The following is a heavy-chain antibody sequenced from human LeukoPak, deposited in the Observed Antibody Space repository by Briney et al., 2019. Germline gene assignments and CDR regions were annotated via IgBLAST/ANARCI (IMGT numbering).Heavy chain of an antibody. Sequence: SVKFSCKASGYTFTSYGISWVRQAPGQGLEWMGWISAYNGNTNYAQKLQGRVTMTTDTSTSTAYMELRSLRSDDTAAYYCAREGADSSGYYHRYDYWGQGTLVTVSS. CDR3: AREGADSSGYYHRYDY. D-gene: IGHD3-22*01. V-gene: IGHV1-18*01. CDR1: GYTFTSYG. J-gene: IGHJ4*02. CDR2: ISAYNGNT.